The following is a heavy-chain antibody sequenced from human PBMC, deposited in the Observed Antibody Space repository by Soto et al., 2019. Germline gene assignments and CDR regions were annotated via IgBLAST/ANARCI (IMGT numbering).Heavy chain of an antibody. Sequence: SETLSLTCTVSGGSISSSSYYWGWIRQPPGKGLEWIGSIYYSGSTYYNPSLKSRVTISVDTSKNQFSLKLSSVTAADTAVYYCARRGRDVRYYYMDVWGKGTTVTVSS. J-gene: IGHJ6*03. V-gene: IGHV4-39*01. CDR1: GGSISSSSYY. CDR2: IYYSGST. D-gene: IGHD5-12*01. CDR3: ARRGRDVRYYYMDV.